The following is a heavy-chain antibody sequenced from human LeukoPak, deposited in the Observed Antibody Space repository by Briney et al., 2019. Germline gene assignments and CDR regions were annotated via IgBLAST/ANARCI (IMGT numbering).Heavy chain of an antibody. J-gene: IGHJ3*01. CDR2: FKSKTDGGTT. CDR1: GFTFTNAW. D-gene: IGHD3-10*01. V-gene: IGHV3-15*01. CDR3: VTERSGAFDL. Sequence: GGSLRLSCAAPGFTFTNAWMNWVRQAPGRGLEWVGLFKSKTDGGTTVYAAPVKGRFTISRDDSINTLYLQMNSLRTEDTAVYYCVTERSGAFDLWGQGTMVTVSS.